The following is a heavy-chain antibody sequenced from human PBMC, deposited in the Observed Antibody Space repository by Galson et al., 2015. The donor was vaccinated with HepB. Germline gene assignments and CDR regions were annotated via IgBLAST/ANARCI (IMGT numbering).Heavy chain of an antibody. CDR1: GFTFSDYY. D-gene: IGHD3-10*01. CDR2: ISSSSSYT. Sequence: SLRLSCAASGFTFSDYYMSWIRQAPGKGLEWVSYISSSSSYTNYADSVKGRFTISRDNAKNSLYLQMNSLRAEDTAVYYCARGRITMVRGVISEYLDYWGQGTLVTVSS. J-gene: IGHJ4*02. V-gene: IGHV3-11*06. CDR3: ARGRITMVRGVISEYLDY.